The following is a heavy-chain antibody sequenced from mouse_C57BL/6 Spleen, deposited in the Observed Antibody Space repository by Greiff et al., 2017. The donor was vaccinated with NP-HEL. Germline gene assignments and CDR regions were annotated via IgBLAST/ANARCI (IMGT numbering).Heavy chain of an antibody. D-gene: IGHD1-1*01. J-gene: IGHJ2*01. CDR3: TRGVDYYGSSYPHYFDY. CDR2: IDPETGGT. CDR1: GYTFTDYE. V-gene: IGHV1-15*01. Sequence: QVQLQQSGAELVRPGASVTLSCKASGYTFTDYEMHWVKQTPVHGLEWIGAIDPETGGTAYNQKFKGKAILTADKSSSTAYMELRSLTSEDSAVYYCTRGVDYYGSSYPHYFDYWGQGTTLTVSS.